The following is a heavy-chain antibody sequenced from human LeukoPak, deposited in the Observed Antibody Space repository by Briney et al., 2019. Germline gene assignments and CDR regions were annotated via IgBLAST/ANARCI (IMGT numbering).Heavy chain of an antibody. D-gene: IGHD3-3*01. CDR3: ARVGVTIFGVVIIRNNWFDP. CDR2: IYYSGTT. J-gene: IGHJ5*02. Sequence: GSLRLSCAASGFTFSSYAMSWIRQPPGKGLEWIGSIYYSGTTHYNPSLKSRVTISVDTSKNQFSLKLSSVTAADTAVYYCARVGVTIFGVVIIRNNWFDPWGQGTLVTVSS. V-gene: IGHV4-39*07. CDR1: GFTFSSYA.